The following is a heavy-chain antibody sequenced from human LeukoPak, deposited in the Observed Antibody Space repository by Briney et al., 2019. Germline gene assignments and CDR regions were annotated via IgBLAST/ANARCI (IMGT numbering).Heavy chain of an antibody. J-gene: IGHJ4*02. CDR2: INPSGGST. D-gene: IGHD1-1*01. Sequence: ASVKVSCKASGYTFTSYYRHWVRQAPGQGLEWMGIINPSGGSTSYAQKFQGRVTMTRDTSTSTVYMELSSLRSEDTAVYYCARGKLERRSRRYFDYWGQGTLVTVSS. CDR1: GYTFTSYY. V-gene: IGHV1-46*03. CDR3: ARGKLERRSRRYFDY.